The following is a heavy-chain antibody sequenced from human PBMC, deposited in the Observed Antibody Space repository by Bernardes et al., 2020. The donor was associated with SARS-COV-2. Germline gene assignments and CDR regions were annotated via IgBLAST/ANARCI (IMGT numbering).Heavy chain of an antibody. CDR3: ARDRGPYCGDDCYRYYFDY. Sequence: GGSLRLSCAASGFPFSAYYMPWIRQAPGMGLEWVSDITGNSITKYADSVKGRFTISRDNAENSLYLQMNSLRAEDTAVYYCARDRGPYCGDDCYRYYFDYWGQGTLVTVSS. J-gene: IGHJ4*02. V-gene: IGHV3-11*06. CDR2: ITGNSIT. D-gene: IGHD2-21*02. CDR1: GFPFSAYY.